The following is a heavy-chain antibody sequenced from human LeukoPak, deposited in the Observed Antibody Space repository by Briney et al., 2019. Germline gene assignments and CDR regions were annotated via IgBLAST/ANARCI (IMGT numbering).Heavy chain of an antibody. Sequence: SETLSLTCTVSGGSISRYYWSWIRQPPGKGLEWIGYIYYSGSTNYNPSLKSRVTISVDTSKNQFSLKLSSVTAADTAVYYCARGEYYYDSSGYFDYWGQGTLVTVSS. CDR3: ARGEYYYDSSGYFDY. V-gene: IGHV4-59*01. D-gene: IGHD3-22*01. CDR1: GGSISRYY. J-gene: IGHJ4*02. CDR2: IYYSGST.